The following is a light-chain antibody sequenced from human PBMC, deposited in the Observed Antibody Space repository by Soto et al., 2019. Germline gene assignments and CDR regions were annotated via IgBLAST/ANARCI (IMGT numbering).Light chain of an antibody. Sequence: EIVMTQSPATLSVSPGERATLSCRASQSVTSYLAWYQQKPGQAPRLLIYAASNRATGIPARFSGSGSGTDFTLTISSLEPEDFAVYYCQQRSNWPPVYTFGQGTK. J-gene: IGKJ2*01. CDR2: AAS. CDR1: QSVTSY. V-gene: IGKV3-11*01. CDR3: QQRSNWPPVYT.